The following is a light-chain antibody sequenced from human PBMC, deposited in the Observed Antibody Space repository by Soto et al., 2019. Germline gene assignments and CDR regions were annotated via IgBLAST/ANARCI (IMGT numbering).Light chain of an antibody. Sequence: EIVMTQSPATLSVSPGERATLSCRASQSVNSNLAWYQQKPGQAPRLLIYDASASATGIPARFSGSGSGTEFTLTISSLQSEDVAVYYCQQYNNWPLTFGGGTKVEIK. J-gene: IGKJ4*01. V-gene: IGKV3-15*01. CDR3: QQYNNWPLT. CDR2: DAS. CDR1: QSVNSN.